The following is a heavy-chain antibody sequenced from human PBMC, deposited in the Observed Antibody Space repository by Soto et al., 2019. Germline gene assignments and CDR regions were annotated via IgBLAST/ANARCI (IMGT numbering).Heavy chain of an antibody. D-gene: IGHD5-18*01. CDR2: IIPILGIA. CDR1: GGTFSSYT. V-gene: IGHV1-69*02. Sequence: ASVKVSCKASGGTFSSYTISWVRQAPGQGLEWMGRIIPILGIANYAQKFQGRVTITADKSTSTAYMELSSLRSEDTAVYYCARCWFQGYGHNYYYYMDVWGKGTTVTVSS. J-gene: IGHJ6*03. CDR3: ARCWFQGYGHNYYYYMDV.